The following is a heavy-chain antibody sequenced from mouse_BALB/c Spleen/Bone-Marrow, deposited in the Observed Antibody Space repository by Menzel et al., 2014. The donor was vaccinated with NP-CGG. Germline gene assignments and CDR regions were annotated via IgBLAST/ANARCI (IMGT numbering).Heavy chain of an antibody. CDR1: GFTFSSFG. V-gene: IGHV5-17*02. CDR2: ISSGSSTI. Sequence: EVKVVESGGGLVQPGGSRKLSCAASGFTFSSFGMHWVRQAPEKGLEWVAYISSGSSTIYYADTVLGRFTISRDNPKNTLFLQMTSLRSVDTAMYYCARSGSSSGYFDYWGQGTTLTVSS. J-gene: IGHJ2*01. CDR3: ARSGSSSGYFDY. D-gene: IGHD1-1*01.